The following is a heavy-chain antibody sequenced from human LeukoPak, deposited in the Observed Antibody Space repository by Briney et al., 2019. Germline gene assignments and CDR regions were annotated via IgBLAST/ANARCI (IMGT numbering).Heavy chain of an antibody. CDR1: GFTFTGCY. J-gene: IGHJ4*02. Sequence: GASVKVSCKASGFTFTGCYMHGVRQAPGPGLKWMGWINPNSGGTNYAQKFQGRVTMTRDTSISTAYMELSRLRSDDTAVYYCARGSGTKRLLGYWGQGTLVTVSS. D-gene: IGHD2-15*01. CDR2: INPNSGGT. CDR3: ARGSGTKRLLGY. V-gene: IGHV1-2*02.